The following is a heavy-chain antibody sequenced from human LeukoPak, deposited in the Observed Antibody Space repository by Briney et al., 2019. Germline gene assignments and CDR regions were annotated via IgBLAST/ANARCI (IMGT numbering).Heavy chain of an antibody. J-gene: IGHJ4*02. CDR2: IYPGDSDT. D-gene: IGHD6-13*01. CDR1: GYIFTTYW. CDR3: VLRTSWYGGFDY. V-gene: IGHV5-51*01. Sequence: GESLKISCQVSGYIFTTYWIGWVRQMPGKGLDLMGIIYPGDSDTRYSPSFQGQVTISADKSISTAYLQWSSLKASDTAMYYCVLRTSWYGGFDYWGRGTQVTVSS.